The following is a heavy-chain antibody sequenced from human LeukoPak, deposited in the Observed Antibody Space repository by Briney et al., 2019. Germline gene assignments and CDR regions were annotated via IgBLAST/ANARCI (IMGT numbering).Heavy chain of an antibody. CDR3: AREAYCGGDCYYFDY. D-gene: IGHD2-21*01. CDR2: IYSGGST. J-gene: IGHJ4*02. CDR1: GFTVSSNY. Sequence: GGSLRLSCAASGFTVSSNYMCLVRQAPGKGLEWVSVIYSGGSTYYADSVKGRFTISRDNSKNTLYLQMNSLRAEDTAVYYCAREAYCGGDCYYFDYWGQGTLVTVSS. V-gene: IGHV3-66*02.